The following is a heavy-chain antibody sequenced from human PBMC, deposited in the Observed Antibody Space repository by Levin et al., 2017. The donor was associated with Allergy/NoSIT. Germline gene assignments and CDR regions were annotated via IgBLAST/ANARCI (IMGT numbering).Heavy chain of an antibody. CDR1: GFTFSSYA. Sequence: GESLKISCAASGFTFSSYAMHWVRPAPGKGLEWVAVISYDGSNKYYADSVKGRFTISRDNSKNTLYLQMNSLRAEDTAVYYCARDWSAAESNDYWGQGTLVTVSS. CDR3: ARDWSAAESNDY. CDR2: ISYDGSNK. J-gene: IGHJ4*02. D-gene: IGHD6-13*01. V-gene: IGHV3-30-3*01.